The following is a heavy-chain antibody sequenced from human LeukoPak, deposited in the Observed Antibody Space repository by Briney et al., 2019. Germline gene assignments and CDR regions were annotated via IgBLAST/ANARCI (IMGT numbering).Heavy chain of an antibody. D-gene: IGHD3-10*01. V-gene: IGHV4-39*01. CDR3: AGLYGSGSYYGY. CDR2: MYYSGST. J-gene: IGHJ4*02. CDR1: GGSISSTRYY. Sequence: PSETLSLTCTVSGGSISSTRYYWGWIRQPPGKGLEWIGSMYYSGSTYYKPSLKSRVTISVDTSKNQFSLKLSSVTAADTAVYYCAGLYGSGSYYGYWGQGTLVTVSS.